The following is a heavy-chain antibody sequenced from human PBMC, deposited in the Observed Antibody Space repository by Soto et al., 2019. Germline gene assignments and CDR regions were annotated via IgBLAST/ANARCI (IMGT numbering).Heavy chain of an antibody. D-gene: IGHD3-3*01. Sequence: QITLKESGPTLVKPTQTLTLTCTFSGFSLSTSGVGVGWIRQPPGKALEWLALIYWNDDKHYSPSLKSRLAVAKDTSYTQVVPTITTMAPVDTATYCGAHRSFANDAFDVWGQGAMVAVSS. CDR2: IYWNDDK. CDR3: AHRSFANDAFDV. J-gene: IGHJ3*01. V-gene: IGHV2-5*01. CDR1: GFSLSTSGVG.